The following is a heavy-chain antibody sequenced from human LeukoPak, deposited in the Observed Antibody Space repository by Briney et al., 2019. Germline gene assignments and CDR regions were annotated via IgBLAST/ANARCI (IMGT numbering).Heavy chain of an antibody. CDR3: ARDLGYCSGGSCYSGYYYYYMDV. D-gene: IGHD2-15*01. J-gene: IGHJ6*03. V-gene: IGHV1-69*04. CDR1: VGTFSSYA. CDR2: IIPILGIA. Sequence: SVKVSCKASVGTFSSYAISWVRQAPGQGLEWMGRIIPILGIANYAQKFQGRVTITADKSTSTAYMELSSLRSEDTAVYYCARDLGYCSGGSCYSGYYYYYMDVWGKGTTVTVSS.